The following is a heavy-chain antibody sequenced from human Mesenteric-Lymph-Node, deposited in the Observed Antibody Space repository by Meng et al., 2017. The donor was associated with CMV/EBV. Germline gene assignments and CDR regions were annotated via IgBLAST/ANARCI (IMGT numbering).Heavy chain of an antibody. J-gene: IGHJ4*02. V-gene: IGHV3-21*01. Sequence: GESLKISCAASGFTFSSYNMDWVRQAPGKGLEWVSSISSSSSNIYYADSVKGRFTISRDNAKNSLYLQMNSLRDEDTAVYYCASKGEFDYWGQGTLVTVSS. CDR2: ISSSSSNI. D-gene: IGHD3-10*01. CDR1: GFTFSSYN. CDR3: ASKGEFDY.